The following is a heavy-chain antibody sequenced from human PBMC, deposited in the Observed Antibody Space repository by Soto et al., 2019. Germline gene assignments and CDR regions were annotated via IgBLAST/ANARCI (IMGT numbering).Heavy chain of an antibody. D-gene: IGHD3-10*01. CDR3: ARNLYGTGSFDP. Sequence: QVQLVQSGAEVKKPGASVKVSCKASGYTFTSYDINWVRQATGQGLEWMGWMTPNSGNTGYAQKFQGRVTMTRDTSRSTAYMELSSLTSEDTAVYYCARNLYGTGSFDPWGQGTLVTVSS. CDR1: GYTFTSYD. CDR2: MTPNSGNT. V-gene: IGHV1-8*02. J-gene: IGHJ5*02.